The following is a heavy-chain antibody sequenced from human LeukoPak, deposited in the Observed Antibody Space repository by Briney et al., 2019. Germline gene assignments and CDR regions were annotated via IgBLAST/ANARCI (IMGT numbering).Heavy chain of an antibody. J-gene: IGHJ4*02. D-gene: IGHD4-17*01. CDR1: GFAFSGYG. V-gene: IGHV3-30*18. Sequence: GRSLRLSCAASGFAFSGYGMHWVRQAPGKGLEWVAVISYDGNTEYYADSVKGRFTISRDNSKNTPYLQMSGLRVEDTAVYYCAKTTTVTAYDYWGQGTLVTVSS. CDR2: ISYDGNTE. CDR3: AKTTTVTAYDY.